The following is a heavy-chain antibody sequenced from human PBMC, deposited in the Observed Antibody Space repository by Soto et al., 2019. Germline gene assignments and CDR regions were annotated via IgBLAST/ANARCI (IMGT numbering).Heavy chain of an antibody. CDR3: ARAGGNYFRFRQNFDY. V-gene: IGHV4-31*03. Sequence: SETLSLTCTVSGGSISSGGYYWSWIRQHPGKGLEWIGYIYYSGSTYYNPSLKSRVTISVDTSKNQFSLKLSSVTAADTAVYYCARAGGNYFRFRQNFDYWGQGTLVTVSS. D-gene: IGHD4-4*01. CDR2: IYYSGST. CDR1: GGSISSGGYY. J-gene: IGHJ4*02.